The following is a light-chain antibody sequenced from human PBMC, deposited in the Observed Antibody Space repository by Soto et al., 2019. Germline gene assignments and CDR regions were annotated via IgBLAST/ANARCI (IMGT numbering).Light chain of an antibody. J-gene: IGKJ2*01. CDR3: QQFGSLLYT. CDR1: QSVSSSD. CDR2: GTS. V-gene: IGKV3-20*01. Sequence: EIVLTQSPGTLSLSPGERATLSCRASQSVSSSDLAWYQQKSGQAPRLLIYGTSSRATGIPGRFSGSGSGTDFTLTISRLESEDFAVYYCQQFGSLLYTFGQGTRLEIK.